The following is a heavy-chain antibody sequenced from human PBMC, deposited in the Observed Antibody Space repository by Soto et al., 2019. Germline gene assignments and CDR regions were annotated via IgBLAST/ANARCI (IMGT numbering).Heavy chain of an antibody. CDR2: ISGSGGST. CDR1: GFTFSNYA. CDR3: AKDRYCSGGSCYSEWAFDI. J-gene: IGHJ3*02. Sequence: EVQLLESGGGLVQPGGSLRLSCAASGFTFSNYAMSWVRQAPGKGLEWVSGISGSGGSTYYADSVKGRFTISRDNSKNTLFLQMNSLRAEDTAVYYCAKDRYCSGGSCYSEWAFDIWGQGTMVTVSS. V-gene: IGHV3-23*01. D-gene: IGHD2-15*01.